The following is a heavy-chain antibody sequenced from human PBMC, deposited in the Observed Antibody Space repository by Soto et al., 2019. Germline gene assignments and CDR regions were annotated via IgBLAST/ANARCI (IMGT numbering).Heavy chain of an antibody. Sequence: PGGSLRLSCSASGFAFSSYSMNWVRQAPGKGLEWVSYISSSSRAIYYAYSVKRRFTISRDNAKNSLYLQMNSLRDEDTAVYYCAREGPDSTSIGDAFDSREQET. D-gene: IGHD2-15*01. CDR2: ISSSSRAI. J-gene: IGHJ3*02. CDR3: AREGPDSTSIGDAFDS. CDR1: GFAFSSYS. V-gene: IGHV3-48*02.